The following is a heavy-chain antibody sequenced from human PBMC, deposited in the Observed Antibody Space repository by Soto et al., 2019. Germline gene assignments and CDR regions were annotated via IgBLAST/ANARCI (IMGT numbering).Heavy chain of an antibody. J-gene: IGHJ4*02. Sequence: GGSLRLSCAASGFTFSSYGMHWVRQAPGKGLEWVAVIWYDGSNKYYADSVKGRFTISRDNSKNTLYLQMNSLRAEDTAVYYCARALHCSSTSCSPFDYWGQGTLVTVSS. CDR1: GFTFSSYG. CDR2: IWYDGSNK. CDR3: ARALHCSSTSCSPFDY. D-gene: IGHD2-2*01. V-gene: IGHV3-33*01.